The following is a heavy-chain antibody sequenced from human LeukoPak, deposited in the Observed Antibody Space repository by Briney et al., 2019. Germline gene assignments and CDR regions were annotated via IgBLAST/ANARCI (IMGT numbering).Heavy chain of an antibody. CDR2: VYLRGTT. J-gene: IGHJ4*02. Sequence: SETLSLTCTVSGGSISSYYWSWIRQPPGKGLEWIGYVYLRGTTNYNPSIKSRVTISVDTSKNQFSLKLTSVTAADTAVYYCARSPGAPFDYWGQGSLVTVSS. D-gene: IGHD7-27*01. V-gene: IGHV4-59*01. CDR1: GGSISSYY. CDR3: ARSPGAPFDY.